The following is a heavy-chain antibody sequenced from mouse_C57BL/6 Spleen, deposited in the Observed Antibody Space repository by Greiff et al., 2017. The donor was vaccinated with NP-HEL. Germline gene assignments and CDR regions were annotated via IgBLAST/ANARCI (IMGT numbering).Heavy chain of an antibody. Sequence: VQLQQSGPELVKPGASVKISCKASGYSFTSYYIHWVKQRPGQGLEWIGWIYPGSGNTKYNEKFKGKATLTADTSSSTAYMQLSSLTSEDSAVYYCARAGYYAGVSSFAYWGQGTLVTVSA. V-gene: IGHV1-66*01. CDR1: GYSFTSYY. CDR2: IYPGSGNT. D-gene: IGHD2-3*01. J-gene: IGHJ3*01. CDR3: ARAGYYAGVSSFAY.